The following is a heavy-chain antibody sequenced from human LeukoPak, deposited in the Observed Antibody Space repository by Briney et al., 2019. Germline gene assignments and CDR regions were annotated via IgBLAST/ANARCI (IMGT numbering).Heavy chain of an antibody. Sequence: EGSLRLSCGASGFTFRSYGMHWVRQAPGKGLEWVAVIWYDGSKKYYADSVKGRFTISRDNSKNTLYLQMNSLRAEDTAVYYCAKVMYSSSWDQMDVWGKGTTVSVSS. J-gene: IGHJ6*04. D-gene: IGHD2-2*01. CDR3: AKVMYSSSWDQMDV. V-gene: IGHV3-33*06. CDR1: GFTFRSYG. CDR2: IWYDGSKK.